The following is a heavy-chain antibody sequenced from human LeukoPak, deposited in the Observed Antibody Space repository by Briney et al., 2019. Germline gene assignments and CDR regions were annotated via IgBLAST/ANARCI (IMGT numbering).Heavy chain of an antibody. J-gene: IGHJ4*02. CDR2: ISGSGGST. V-gene: IGHV3-23*01. Sequence: GGSLRPSCAASGFTFSSYAMSWVRQAPGKGLEWVSAISGSGGSTYYADSVKGRFTISRDNSKNTLYLQMNSLRAEDTAVYYCAKEVRIAVASAPFDYWGQGTLVTVSS. D-gene: IGHD6-19*01. CDR1: GFTFSSYA. CDR3: AKEVRIAVASAPFDY.